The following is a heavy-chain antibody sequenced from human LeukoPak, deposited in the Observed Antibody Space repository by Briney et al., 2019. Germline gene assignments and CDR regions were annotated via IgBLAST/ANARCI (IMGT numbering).Heavy chain of an antibody. V-gene: IGHV4-61*02. CDR1: GGSISSGSYY. D-gene: IGHD1-14*01. J-gene: IGHJ1*01. CDR3: ARDPDLQH. CDR2: IYTSGST. Sequence: SETLSLTCTVSGGSISSGSYYWSWIRQPAGKGLEWIGRIYTSGSTNYNPSLKSRVTISLDTSKNQFSLKLSSVTAADTAVYYCARDPDLQHWGQGTLVTVSS.